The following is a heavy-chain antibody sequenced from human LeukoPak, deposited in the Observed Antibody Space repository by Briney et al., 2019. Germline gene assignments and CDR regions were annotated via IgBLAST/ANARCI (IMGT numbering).Heavy chain of an antibody. V-gene: IGHV4-4*07. D-gene: IGHD2/OR15-2a*01. J-gene: IGHJ3*02. CDR3: ARDTSQVDAFDI. CDR2: IYTSGST. Sequence: PSETLSLTCTVCVGSISSYYWSWIRQPAGKGLEGIGRIYTSGSTNYSPSLKSRVTMSVDTSKNQFSLKLSSVTAADTAVYYCARDTSQVDAFDIWGQGTMVTVSS. CDR1: VGSISSYY.